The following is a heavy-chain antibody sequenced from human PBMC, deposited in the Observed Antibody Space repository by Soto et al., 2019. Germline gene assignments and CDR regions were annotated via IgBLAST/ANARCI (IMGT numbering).Heavy chain of an antibody. V-gene: IGHV4-59*08. J-gene: IGHJ4*02. D-gene: IGHD4-17*01. CDR2: IYYSGST. CDR3: ARRYGVYFDY. CDR1: GGSISSYY. Sequence: PSETLSLTCTVSGGSISSYYWSWIRQPPGKGLEWIGYIYYSGSTNYNPSLKSRVTITVDTSKNHFSLKLSSVTAADTAVYYCARRYGVYFDYWGQGTLVTVSS.